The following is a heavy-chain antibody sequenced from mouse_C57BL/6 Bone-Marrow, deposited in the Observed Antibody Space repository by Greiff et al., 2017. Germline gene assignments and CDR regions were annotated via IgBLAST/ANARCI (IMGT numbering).Heavy chain of an antibody. Sequence: VQLQQPGAELVKPGASVKLSCKASGYTFTSYWMQWVKQRPGQGLEWIGEIDPSDSYTNYNQKFKGKATLTVDTSSSTAYMQLSSLTSEDSAVYDCARGGDAHWGQGTTLTVSS. J-gene: IGHJ2*01. CDR2: IDPSDSYT. CDR3: ARGGDAH. CDR1: GYTFTSYW. V-gene: IGHV1-50*01.